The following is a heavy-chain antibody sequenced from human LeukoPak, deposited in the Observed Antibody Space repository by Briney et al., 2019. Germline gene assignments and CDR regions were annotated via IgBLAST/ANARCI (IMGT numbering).Heavy chain of an antibody. CDR3: AKEPYSNYRDLDY. V-gene: IGHV3-30*04. CDR2: ISYDGSNK. J-gene: IGHJ4*02. D-gene: IGHD4-11*01. Sequence: PGGSLRLSCAASGFTFSSYAMHWVRQAPGKGLEWVAVISYDGSNKYYADSVKGRFTISRDNSKDTLYLQMNSLRAEDTAVYYCAKEPYSNYRDLDYWGQGTLVTVSS. CDR1: GFTFSSYA.